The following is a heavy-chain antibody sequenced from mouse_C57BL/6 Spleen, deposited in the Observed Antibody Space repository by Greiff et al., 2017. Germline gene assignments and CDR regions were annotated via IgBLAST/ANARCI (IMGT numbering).Heavy chain of an antibody. CDR2: INPSNGGT. Sequence: QVQLQQPGTELVKPGASVKLSCKASGYTFTSYWMHWVKQRPGQGLEWIGNINPSNGGTNYNEKFKSKATLTVDKSCSTAYMPLSSLTSEDSAVYYCARSPFTTVVATDWYFDVWGTGTTVTVSS. D-gene: IGHD1-1*01. V-gene: IGHV1-53*01. CDR3: ARSPFTTVVATDWYFDV. CDR1: GYTFTSYW. J-gene: IGHJ1*03.